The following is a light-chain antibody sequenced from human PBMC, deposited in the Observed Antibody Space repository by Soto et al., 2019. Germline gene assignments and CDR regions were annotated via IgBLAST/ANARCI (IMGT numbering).Light chain of an antibody. CDR2: GAS. Sequence: EIVLTQSPGTLSLSPGERATLSCRASQSVSSSYLAWYQQKPGQAPRLLIYGASSRATGIPDRFSGSGSWTDFTLSISRLGPEDFAVYYCQQYGSSPGYTFGQGTKQEIK. CDR3: QQYGSSPGYT. V-gene: IGKV3-20*01. CDR1: QSVSSSY. J-gene: IGKJ2*01.